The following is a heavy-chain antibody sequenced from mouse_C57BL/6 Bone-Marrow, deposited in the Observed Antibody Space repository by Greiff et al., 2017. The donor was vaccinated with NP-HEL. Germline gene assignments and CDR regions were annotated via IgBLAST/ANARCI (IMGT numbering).Heavy chain of an antibody. Sequence: ESGPGLVKPSQSLSLTCSVTGYSITSGYYWHWIRQFPGNKLEWLGYLSYNGSNNYKPSLKNRISITRDTSKNQFFLKLNSMTTEDTATYYCAREITTRAMDYWGQGTSVTVSS. D-gene: IGHD2-4*01. V-gene: IGHV3-6*01. CDR2: LSYNGSN. J-gene: IGHJ4*01. CDR1: GYSITSGYY. CDR3: AREITTRAMDY.